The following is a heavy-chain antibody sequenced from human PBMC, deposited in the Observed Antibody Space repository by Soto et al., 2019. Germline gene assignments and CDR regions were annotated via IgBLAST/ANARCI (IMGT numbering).Heavy chain of an antibody. J-gene: IGHJ4*02. V-gene: IGHV1-69*01. CDR2: IIPIFGTA. CDR3: AREQQLGTGGQWLARNPISYYFDY. CDR1: GGTFSSYA. Sequence: QVQLVQSGAEVKKPGSSVKVSCKASGGTFSSYAISWVRQAPGQGLEWMGGIIPIFGTANYAQKFQGRVTITADESTSTAYMELSSLRSEDTALYYCAREQQLGTGGQWLARNPISYYFDYWGQGTLVTVSS. D-gene: IGHD6-13*01.